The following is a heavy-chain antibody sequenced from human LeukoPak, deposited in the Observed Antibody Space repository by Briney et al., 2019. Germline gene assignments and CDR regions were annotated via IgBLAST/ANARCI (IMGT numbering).Heavy chain of an antibody. CDR1: GYNFGDYD. J-gene: IGHJ4*02. CDR2: INPNSGGT. CDR3: ARNRDFWSGNDY. Sequence: ASVKVSCKASGYNFGDYDINWVRQAPGQGLEWMGWINPNSGGTNYAQKFQGRVTMTRDTSISTAYVELSRLRSDDTAVYYCARNRDFWSGNDYWGQGTLVTVSS. V-gene: IGHV1-2*02. D-gene: IGHD3-3*01.